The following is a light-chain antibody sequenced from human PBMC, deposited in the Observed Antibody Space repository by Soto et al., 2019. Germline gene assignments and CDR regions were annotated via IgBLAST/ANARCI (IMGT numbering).Light chain of an antibody. CDR3: QQYNSHSWA. J-gene: IGKJ1*01. Sequence: DIQMTQSPSTLSASVGDRVTITCRASQSISTWLAWYQQKPGKAPKVLIYDASSLESGVPSRFSGSGSGTGFTLTIISLQPDDSATYYCQQYNSHSWAFGQGTKVDIK. CDR1: QSISTW. V-gene: IGKV1-5*01. CDR2: DAS.